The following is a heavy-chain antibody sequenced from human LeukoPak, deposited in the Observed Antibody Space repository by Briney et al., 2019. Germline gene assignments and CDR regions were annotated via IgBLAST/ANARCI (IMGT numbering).Heavy chain of an antibody. CDR3: ARGDFRETHSDYED. V-gene: IGHV1-8*03. CDR2: INPDSAST. D-gene: IGHD3-16*01. CDR1: GYTFTDYD. Sequence: ASVHETLKTSGYTFTDYDVDWVRQAPGQGLEWMGWINPDSASTNYAQRLQGRVTFTRDTSLSIAYMELSSLTSEDAAVYFCARGDFRETHSDYEDWGQGTLVAVSS. J-gene: IGHJ3*01.